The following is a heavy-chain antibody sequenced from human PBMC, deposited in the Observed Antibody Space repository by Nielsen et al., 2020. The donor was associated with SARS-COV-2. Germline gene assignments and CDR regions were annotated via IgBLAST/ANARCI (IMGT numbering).Heavy chain of an antibody. CDR1: GGSISSSNW. Sequence: SETLSLTCAVSGGSISSSNWWSWVRQPPGKGLEWIGEIYHSGSTNYNPSLKSRVTISVDKSKNQFSLKLSSVTAADTAVYYCARVESGIVGASSFDYWGQGTLVTVSS. CDR2: IYHSGST. CDR3: ARVESGIVGASSFDY. V-gene: IGHV4-4*02. D-gene: IGHD1-26*01. J-gene: IGHJ4*02.